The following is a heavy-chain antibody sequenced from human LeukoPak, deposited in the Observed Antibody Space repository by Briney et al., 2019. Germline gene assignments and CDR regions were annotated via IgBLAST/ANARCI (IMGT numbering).Heavy chain of an antibody. J-gene: IGHJ6*02. CDR1: GFTFSSYG. D-gene: IGHD1-1*01. CDR2: ISYDGSNK. Sequence: GGSLRLSCAASGFTFSSYGMPWVRQAPGKGLEWVAVISYDGSNKYYADSVKGRFTISRDNSKNTLYLQMNSLRAEDTAVYYCAKVLGTWDIYYYYYGMDVWGQGTTVTVSS. V-gene: IGHV3-30*18. CDR3: AKVLGTWDIYYYYYGMDV.